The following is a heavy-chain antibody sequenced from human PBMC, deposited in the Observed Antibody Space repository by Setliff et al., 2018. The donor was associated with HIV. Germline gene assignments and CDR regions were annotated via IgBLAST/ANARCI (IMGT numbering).Heavy chain of an antibody. J-gene: IGHJ3*02. CDR2: VYHTWNT. CDR1: GGSISRRDYC. D-gene: IGHD2-21*01. Sequence: SETLSLTCTVSGGSISRRDYCWGWIRQPPGKGLEWIGSVYHTWNTYYNPSLKSRVTVSVDTSKNQFSLKLSSVTAADTAVYYCARHSIAVVIGVPERDDAFDIWGHGTMVTV. V-gene: IGHV4-39*01. CDR3: ARHSIAVVIGVPERDDAFDI.